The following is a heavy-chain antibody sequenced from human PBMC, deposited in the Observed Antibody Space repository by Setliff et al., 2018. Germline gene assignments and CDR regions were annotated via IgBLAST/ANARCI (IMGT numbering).Heavy chain of an antibody. Sequence: ASVKVSCKASGYTFTNSIMNWVRQAPGQGLEWMGWISAYNGNTYHAQKFQDRLSMTTDTSTSTAYMELRSLRADDTAVYYCARLVRYCTRTACQKVAGVESWGQGTLVTVSS. D-gene: IGHD1-26*01. J-gene: IGHJ5*01. V-gene: IGHV1-18*04. CDR3: ARLVRYCTRTACQKVAGVES. CDR1: GYTFTNSI. CDR2: ISAYNGNT.